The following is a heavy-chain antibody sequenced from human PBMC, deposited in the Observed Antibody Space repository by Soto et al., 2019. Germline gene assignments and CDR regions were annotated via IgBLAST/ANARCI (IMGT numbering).Heavy chain of an antibody. CDR1: GFIFSTYA. CDR3: VRGGAHLLASELDY. J-gene: IGHJ4*02. Sequence: QPGGSLRLSCSASGFIFSTYAMHWVRQAPGKRLEYVCGISNNGGDTNYADPVKGRFTIFRDNSKNTLYLRMSSVRAEDTAVYYCVRGGAHLLASELDYWGQGFVVTVSS. V-gene: IGHV3-64D*06. D-gene: IGHD2-15*01. CDR2: ISNNGGDT.